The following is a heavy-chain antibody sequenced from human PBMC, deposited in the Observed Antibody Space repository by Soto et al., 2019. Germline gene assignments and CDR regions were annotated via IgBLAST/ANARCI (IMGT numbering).Heavy chain of an antibody. J-gene: IGHJ4*02. CDR3: AKVRPPLIAAAGTWYFAY. CDR1: GFTFSSYA. Sequence: GGSLRLSCAASGFTFSSYAMSWVRQAPGKGLEWVSAISGSGGSTYYADSVKGRFTISRDNSKNTLYLQMNSLRAEDTAVYYCAKVRPPLIAAAGTWYFAYWGKGTLVPVSS. CDR2: ISGSGGST. D-gene: IGHD6-13*01. V-gene: IGHV3-23*01.